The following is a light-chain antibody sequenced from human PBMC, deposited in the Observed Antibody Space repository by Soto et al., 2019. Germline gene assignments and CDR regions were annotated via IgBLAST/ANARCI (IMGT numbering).Light chain of an antibody. V-gene: IGKV3-20*01. J-gene: IGKJ1*01. CDR3: QQYGSSSKT. Sequence: EIVLTQSPGTLSLSPGERATLSCRASESVSSIAWYQQKPGQAPRLLIYGASNRATGIPDRFSGSGSGTDFTLTISRLEPEDFAVYYCQQYGSSSKTFGQGTKVDNK. CDR1: ESVSS. CDR2: GAS.